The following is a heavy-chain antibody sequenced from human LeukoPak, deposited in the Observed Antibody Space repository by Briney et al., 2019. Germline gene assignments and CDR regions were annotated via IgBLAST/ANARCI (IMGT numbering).Heavy chain of an antibody. D-gene: IGHD6-13*01. J-gene: IGHJ4*02. V-gene: IGHV1-69*13. CDR3: ARVSSKDSSSHATFDY. CDR2: IIPIFGTA. CDR1: GGTFSSYA. Sequence: ASVKVSCKASGGTFSSYAISWVRQAPGQGLEWMGGIIPIFGTANYAQKFQGRVTITADESTSTAYMELSSLRSEDTAVYYCARVSSKDSSSHATFDYWGQGTLVTVSS.